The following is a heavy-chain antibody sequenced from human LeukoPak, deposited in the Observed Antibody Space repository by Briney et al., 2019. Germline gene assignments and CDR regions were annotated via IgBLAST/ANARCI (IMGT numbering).Heavy chain of an antibody. CDR2: FIPIFGTA. J-gene: IGHJ6*04. CDR1: GGTFSSYA. Sequence: ASVKVSCKASGGTFSSYAISWVRQAPGQGLEWMGGFIPIFGTANYAQKFQGRVTITTDKSTSTAYMELSSLRSEDTAVYYCARGPRTTGTTYYYYGMDVWGKGTTVTVSS. CDR3: ARGPRTTGTTYYYYGMDV. D-gene: IGHD1-1*01. V-gene: IGHV1-69*05.